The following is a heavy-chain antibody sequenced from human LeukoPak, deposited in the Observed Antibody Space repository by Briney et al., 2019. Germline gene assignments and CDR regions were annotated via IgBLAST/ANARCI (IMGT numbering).Heavy chain of an antibody. CDR3: AREEIRCSSTSCYC. Sequence: PGGSLRLSCAASGFNFGDYGMGWVRQPPGKGLESASGISGNGGSTAYADAVKGRFTISRDNAKNSLYLQMNSLRAEDTALYYCAREEIRCSSTSCYCWGQGTLVTVSS. V-gene: IGHV3-20*04. J-gene: IGHJ4*02. CDR2: ISGNGGST. D-gene: IGHD2-2*01. CDR1: GFNFGDYG.